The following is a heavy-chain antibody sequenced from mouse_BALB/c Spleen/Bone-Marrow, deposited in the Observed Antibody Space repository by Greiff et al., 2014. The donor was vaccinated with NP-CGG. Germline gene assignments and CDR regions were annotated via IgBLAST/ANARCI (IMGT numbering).Heavy chain of an antibody. CDR3: ARMGDYSYYFDY. Sequence: QVQLQQSGAELVRPGSSVKISCKASGYAFSSYWMNWVKQRPGQGLEWIGQIYPGDGDTNYNGKFKGKATLTADKSSSPAYIQLSSLTSEDSAVYFCARMGDYSYYFDYWGQGTTLTVSS. CDR2: IYPGDGDT. D-gene: IGHD1-1*01. CDR1: GYAFSSYW. J-gene: IGHJ2*01. V-gene: IGHV1-80*01.